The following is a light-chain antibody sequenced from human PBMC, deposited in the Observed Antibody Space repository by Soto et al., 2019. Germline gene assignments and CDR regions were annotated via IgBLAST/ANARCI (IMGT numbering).Light chain of an antibody. CDR1: QSICDW. CDR2: KAS. CDR3: QYYDSYSWT. V-gene: IGKV1-5*03. J-gene: IGKJ1*01. Sequence: DIQMTQSPSTLSASVGDRVTITCRASQSICDWLAWYQQKPGKAPKFLIYKASNLESGVPSRFSGSGSGTEFTLTISSVQPDDFATYYCQYYDSYSWTVGHGTKQEIK.